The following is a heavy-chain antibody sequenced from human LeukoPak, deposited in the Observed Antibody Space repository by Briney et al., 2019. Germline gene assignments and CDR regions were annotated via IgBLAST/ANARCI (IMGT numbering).Heavy chain of an antibody. V-gene: IGHV4-59*12. Sequence: SETLSLTCNVSGASLSSYFWSWIRQPPGKGLEWIGYIYYDGYPNYSPSLRSRITISVEKSKSQFSLNLSSVTAADTAVYYCARADYDFNKRLNRFDPWGQGTLVTVSS. CDR1: GASLSSYF. CDR3: ARADYDFNKRLNRFDP. J-gene: IGHJ5*02. CDR2: IYYDGYP. D-gene: IGHD3-3*01.